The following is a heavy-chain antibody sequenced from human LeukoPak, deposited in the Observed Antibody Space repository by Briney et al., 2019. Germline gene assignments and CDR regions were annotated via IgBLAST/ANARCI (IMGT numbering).Heavy chain of an antibody. CDR2: ISWNSGSI. V-gene: IGHV3-9*01. Sequence: SLRLSCAASGFTFDDYAMHWVRQAPGKGLEWVSGISWNSGSIVYADSVKGRFTISRDNAKNSLYLQMNSLRAEDTALYYCAKDISWAAAGIYHWGQGTLVTVSS. CDR1: GFTFDDYA. D-gene: IGHD6-13*01. J-gene: IGHJ1*01. CDR3: AKDISWAAAGIYH.